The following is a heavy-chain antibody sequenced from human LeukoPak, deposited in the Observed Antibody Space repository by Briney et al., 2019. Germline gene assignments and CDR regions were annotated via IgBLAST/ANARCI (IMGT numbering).Heavy chain of an antibody. Sequence: GGSLRLSCAASGFILSDYNMDWVRQAPGKGLEWIGRTGSKGNNYIREYAASVKGRFAISRDDSKSSVYLQINSLTTEDTAVYYCARDKSGSYDYCGQGTLVTVSS. J-gene: IGHJ4*02. CDR1: GFILSDYN. D-gene: IGHD1-26*01. CDR2: TGSKGNNYIR. CDR3: ARDKSGSYDY. V-gene: IGHV3-72*01.